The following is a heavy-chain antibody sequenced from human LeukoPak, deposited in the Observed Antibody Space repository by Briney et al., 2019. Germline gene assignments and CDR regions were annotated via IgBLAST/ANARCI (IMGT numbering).Heavy chain of an antibody. V-gene: IGHV4-39*01. CDR3: ARHLSPSTMIVAY. J-gene: IGHJ4*02. D-gene: IGHD3-22*01. CDR1: GGSISSSSYY. Sequence: SETLSLTCTVSGGSISSSSYYWGWIRQPPGKGLEWIGSIYYSGSTYYNPSLKSRVTISVDTSKNQFSLKLSSVTAADTAVYYCARHLSPSTMIVAYWGQGTPVTVSS. CDR2: IYYSGST.